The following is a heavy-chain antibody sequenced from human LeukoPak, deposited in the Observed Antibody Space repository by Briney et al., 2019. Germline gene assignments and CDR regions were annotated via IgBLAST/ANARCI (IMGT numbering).Heavy chain of an antibody. CDR2: ICCNSGSI. CDR3: AKPSYCSSTSCYEFQH. V-gene: IGHV3-9*01. J-gene: IGHJ1*01. D-gene: IGHD2-2*01. CDR1: GLTFDDYD. Sequence: GSSLRLSCAASGLTFDDYDMHGVRQARGKGLEWVSGICCNSGSIGYADSVKGRFTIPRDNAKNSLYLQMNSLRAEDTALYYCAKPSYCSSTSCYEFQHWGQGTLVTVSS.